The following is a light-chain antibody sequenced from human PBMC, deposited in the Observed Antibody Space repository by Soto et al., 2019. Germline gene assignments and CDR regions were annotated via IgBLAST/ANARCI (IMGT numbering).Light chain of an antibody. CDR1: SSDVGSYNR. J-gene: IGLJ1*01. CDR2: GVS. Sequence: QSALTQPPSMSGSPGQSVTISCTGTSSDVGSYNRVSWYQQSPGTAPKVMIYGVSNRPSGVPDRFSGSKSGNMASLTISGLEAEDEADYYCSSYTSSSTFVFGTGTKLTVL. CDR3: SSYTSSSTFV. V-gene: IGLV2-18*02.